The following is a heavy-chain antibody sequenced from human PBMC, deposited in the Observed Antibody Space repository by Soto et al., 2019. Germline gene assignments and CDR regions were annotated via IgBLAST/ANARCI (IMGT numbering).Heavy chain of an antibody. CDR3: ARDRSDSSSWYVSYYYYYGMDV. D-gene: IGHD6-13*01. Sequence: QVQLVESGGGVVQPGRSLRLSCAASGFTFSSYAMHWVRQAPGKGLEWVAVISYDGSNKYYADSVKGRFTIFRDNSKNTLYLQMNSLRAEDTAVYYCARDRSDSSSWYVSYYYYYGMDVWGQGTTVTVSS. V-gene: IGHV3-30-3*01. J-gene: IGHJ6*02. CDR2: ISYDGSNK. CDR1: GFTFSSYA.